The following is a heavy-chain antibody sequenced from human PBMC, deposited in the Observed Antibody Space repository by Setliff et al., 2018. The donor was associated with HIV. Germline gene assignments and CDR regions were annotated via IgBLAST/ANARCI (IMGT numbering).Heavy chain of an antibody. CDR1: GYSFTSYY. CDR2: INPSGGTT. Sequence: ASVKVSCKASGYSFTSYYVHWVRQAPGQGLEWMGIINPSGGTTSYAQKFQGRVTMTRDTSTSTVYMELSSLRSEDTAVYYCARDWEARADYYDTSGQAQYFQHWGRGTLVTVSS. CDR3: ARDWEARADYYDTSGQAQYFQH. D-gene: IGHD3-22*01. V-gene: IGHV1-46*01. J-gene: IGHJ1*01.